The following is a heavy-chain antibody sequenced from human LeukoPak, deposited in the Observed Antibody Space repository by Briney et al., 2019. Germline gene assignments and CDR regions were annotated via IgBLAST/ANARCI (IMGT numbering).Heavy chain of an antibody. D-gene: IGHD5-18*01. CDR3: ARRPAVPAMVTS. J-gene: IGHJ5*02. CDR1: GGSISSSSYY. Sequence: SETLSFTCTVSGGSISSSSYYWGWIRQPPGKGLEWIGSIYYSGSTYYNPSLKSRVTISVDTSKNQFSLKLSSVTAADTAVYYCARRPAVPAMVTSWGQGTLVTVSS. V-gene: IGHV4-39*01. CDR2: IYYSGST.